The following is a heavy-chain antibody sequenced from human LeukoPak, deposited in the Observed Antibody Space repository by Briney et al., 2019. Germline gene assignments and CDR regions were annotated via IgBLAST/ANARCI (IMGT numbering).Heavy chain of an antibody. CDR3: ARLLGYTYGYF. CDR1: GVTFSDYY. V-gene: IGHV3-11*01. D-gene: IGHD5-18*01. J-gene: IGHJ4*02. CDR2: ISSSGSTI. Sequence: GGSLRLSCVASGVTFSDYYMSWIRQAPGKGLEWVSYISSSGSTIYYADSVKGRFTISRDNAKNTLYLQMNSLRAEDTAVYYCARLLGYTYGYFWGQGTLVTVSS.